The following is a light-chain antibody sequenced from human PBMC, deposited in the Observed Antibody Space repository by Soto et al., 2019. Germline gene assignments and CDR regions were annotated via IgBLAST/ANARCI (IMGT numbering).Light chain of an antibody. CDR2: AAS. V-gene: IGKV1-39*01. Sequence: DIQMTQSPSSLSASVGDRVTITCRASQSISSYLNWYQQKPGKAPKLLIYAASSLQSGVQSRFSGSGSGTDFILTISSLQPEDFATYYCQQSYSTPLAFGGGTKVEIK. CDR3: QQSYSTPLA. CDR1: QSISSY. J-gene: IGKJ4*01.